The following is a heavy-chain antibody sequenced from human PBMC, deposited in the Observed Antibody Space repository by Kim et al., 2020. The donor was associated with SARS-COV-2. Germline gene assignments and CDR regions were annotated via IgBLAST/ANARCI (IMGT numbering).Heavy chain of an antibody. CDR3: ARELREGGDIWEFLRSSYYYYGMDV. CDR1: GYTFTSYD. Sequence: ASVKVSCKASGYTFTSYDINWVRQATGQGLEWMGWMNPNSGNTGYAQKFQGRVTMTRITSISTAYMELSSLRSEDTAVYYCARELREGGDIWEFLRSSYYYYGMDVWGQGTTVTVSS. V-gene: IGHV1-8*01. J-gene: IGHJ6*02. D-gene: IGHD3-10*01. CDR2: MNPNSGNT.